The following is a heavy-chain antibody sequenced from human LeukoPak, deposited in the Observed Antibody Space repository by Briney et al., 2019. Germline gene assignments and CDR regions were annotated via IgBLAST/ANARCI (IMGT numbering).Heavy chain of an antibody. CDR3: ARDPPGAYCGGDCYP. V-gene: IGHV3-53*01. D-gene: IGHD2-21*02. CDR2: IYSGGST. Sequence: GGSLRLSCAASGFTVSSNYMSWVRQASGKGLEWVSVIYSGGSTYYADSVKGRFTISRDNSKNTLYLQMNSLRAEDTAVYYCARDPPGAYCGGDCYPWGQGTLVTVSS. J-gene: IGHJ5*02. CDR1: GFTVSSNY.